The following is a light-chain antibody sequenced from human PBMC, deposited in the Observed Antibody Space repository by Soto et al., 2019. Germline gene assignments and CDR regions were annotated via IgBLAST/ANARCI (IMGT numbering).Light chain of an antibody. CDR1: QSISSY. CDR3: QQTYSIPRVT. V-gene: IGKV1-39*01. CDR2: AAS. J-gene: IGKJ3*01. Sequence: DIQMTQSPSSLSASVGDTVTITCRASQSISSYLHWYQQKPGKALKLLIYAASSLQSGVPSRFSGSGSGTDFTLTISSLQPEDFAAYYCQQTYSIPRVTFGPGTKVDIK.